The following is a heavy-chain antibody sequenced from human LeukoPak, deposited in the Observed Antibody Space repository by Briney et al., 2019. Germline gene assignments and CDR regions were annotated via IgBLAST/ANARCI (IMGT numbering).Heavy chain of an antibody. CDR2: ISDSGGST. CDR3: AKLISSGGDY. V-gene: IGHV3-23*01. Sequence: PGGSLRLSCAASGFTFSIYAMSWVRQAPGKGLEWVSAISDSGGSTYYADSVKGRFTISRDNSKNTLYLQMNSLRAEDTAVYYCAKLISSGGDYWGQGTLVTVSS. D-gene: IGHD6-19*01. CDR1: GFTFSIYA. J-gene: IGHJ4*02.